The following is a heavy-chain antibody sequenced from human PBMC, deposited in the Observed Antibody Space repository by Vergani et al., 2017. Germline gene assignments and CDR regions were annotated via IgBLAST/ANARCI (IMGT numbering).Heavy chain of an antibody. CDR3: ARESSSGKRYAFDI. Sequence: EVQLVESGGGLVKPGGSLRLSCAASGFTFSSYSMNWVRQAPGKGLEWVSSISSSSSYIYYADSVKGRFTISRDNAKNSLYLQMNSLRAEDTAVYYCARESSSGKRYAFDIWGQGTMVTVSS. J-gene: IGHJ3*02. CDR1: GFTFSSYS. D-gene: IGHD6-13*01. V-gene: IGHV3-21*04. CDR2: ISSSSSYI.